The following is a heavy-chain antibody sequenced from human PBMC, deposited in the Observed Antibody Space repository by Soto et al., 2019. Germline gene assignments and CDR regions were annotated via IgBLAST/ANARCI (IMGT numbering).Heavy chain of an antibody. J-gene: IGHJ4*02. Sequence: ASVKVSCQVSGYTLTELSMHWVRQAPGKGLEWMGGFDPEDGETIYAQKFQGRVTMTEDTSTDTAYMELSSLRSEDTAVYYCATDLVVVVASTTVTKNAFDYWGQGTLVTVSS. CDR1: GYTLTELS. CDR3: ATDLVVVVASTTVTKNAFDY. V-gene: IGHV1-24*01. D-gene: IGHD2-15*01. CDR2: FDPEDGET.